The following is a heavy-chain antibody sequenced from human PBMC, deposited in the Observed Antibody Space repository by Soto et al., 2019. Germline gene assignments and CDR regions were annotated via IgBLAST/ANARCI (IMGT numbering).Heavy chain of an antibody. V-gene: IGHV1-2*02. Sequence: ASVKVSCKASGYIFTDYYIHWVRQAPGQGPEWLGWINPNSGGTDYARTFRGRVTMSRDTSISTAYMDLSGLVPADTAVYFCARVNEAYYYCYGMDVWGQGTTVTVSS. D-gene: IGHD1-1*01. CDR1: GYIFTDYY. J-gene: IGHJ6*02. CDR3: ARVNEAYYYCYGMDV. CDR2: INPNSGGT.